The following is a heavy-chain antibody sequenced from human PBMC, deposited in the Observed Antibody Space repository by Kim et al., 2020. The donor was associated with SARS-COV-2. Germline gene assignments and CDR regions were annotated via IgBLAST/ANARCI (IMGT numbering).Heavy chain of an antibody. Sequence: SETLSLTCTVSGGSISSYYWSWIRQPPGKGLEWIGYIYYSGSTNYNPSLKSRVTISVDTSKNQFSLKLSSVTAADTAVYYCARVWGYCSSTSCHNYYYYGMDVWGQGTTVTVSS. J-gene: IGHJ6*02. V-gene: IGHV4-59*01. CDR3: ARVWGYCSSTSCHNYYYYGMDV. CDR2: IYYSGST. CDR1: GGSISSYY. D-gene: IGHD2-2*01.